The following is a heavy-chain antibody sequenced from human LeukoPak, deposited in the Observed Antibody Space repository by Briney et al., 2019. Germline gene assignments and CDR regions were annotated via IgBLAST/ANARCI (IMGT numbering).Heavy chain of an antibody. J-gene: IGHJ6*02. V-gene: IGHV4-34*01. CDR2: INHSGST. CDR1: GGSFSDYY. Sequence: PSETLSLTCAVYGGSFSDYYWTWIRQPQGKGLEWIGDINHSGSTNYNPSLKSRVTISVDTSKNQFSLKLSSVTAADTAVYYCATIGRLGPLKNYSGMDVWGQGTTVTVSS. CDR3: ATIGRLGPLKNYSGMDV. D-gene: IGHD3-10*01.